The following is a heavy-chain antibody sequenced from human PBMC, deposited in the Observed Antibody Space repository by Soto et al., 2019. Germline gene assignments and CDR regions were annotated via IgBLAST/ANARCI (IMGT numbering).Heavy chain of an antibody. J-gene: IGHJ6*03. D-gene: IGHD2-2*01. Sequence: EVQLVESGGGLVQPGGSLRLSCAASGFSFSYYGMNWVRQAPVKGLEWVSYISTSSSNIYYADSVKGRFTISRDNAKNSLSLQMNSLRAADTAVYYCARETSTGNYYMDVWGKGTTVTVSS. CDR2: ISTSSSNI. V-gene: IGHV3-48*01. CDR3: ARETSTGNYYMDV. CDR1: GFSFSYYG.